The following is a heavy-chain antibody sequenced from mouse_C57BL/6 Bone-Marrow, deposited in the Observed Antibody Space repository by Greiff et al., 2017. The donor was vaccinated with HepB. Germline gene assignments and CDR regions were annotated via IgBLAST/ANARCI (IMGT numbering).Heavy chain of an antibody. Sequence: VQLQQSGAELVRPGASVKLSCTASGFNIKDDYMHWVKQRPEQGLEWIGWIDPENGDTEYASKFQGKATITADTSSNTAYLQLSSLTSEDTAVYYCTSVYDGYFRYAMDYWGQGTSVTVSS. CDR1: GFNIKDDY. CDR2: IDPENGDT. J-gene: IGHJ4*01. CDR3: TSVYDGYFRYAMDY. D-gene: IGHD2-3*01. V-gene: IGHV14-4*01.